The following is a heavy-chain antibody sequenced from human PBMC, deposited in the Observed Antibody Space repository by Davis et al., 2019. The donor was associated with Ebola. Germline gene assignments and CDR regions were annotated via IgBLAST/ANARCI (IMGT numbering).Heavy chain of an antibody. J-gene: IGHJ4*02. CDR1: GYTFTNYA. D-gene: IGHD2-21*01. Sequence: ASVNVSCQASGYTFTNYAFSWVRQASGQGPEWMGWIAPYNGITNYAQNLQDRLTLTTDASTSTAYMELRGLASDDTAVYYCARDSGDMSYWGQGTLVTVSS. CDR3: ARDSGDMSY. CDR2: IAPYNGIT. V-gene: IGHV1-18*01.